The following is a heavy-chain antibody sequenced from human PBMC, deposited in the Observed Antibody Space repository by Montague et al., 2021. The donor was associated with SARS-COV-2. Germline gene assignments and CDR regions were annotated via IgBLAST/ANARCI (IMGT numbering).Heavy chain of an antibody. CDR2: IYYSGST. J-gene: IGHJ6*02. CDR3: ARDQGYNWNYYYYYGMDA. V-gene: IGHV4-39*07. CDR1: VGSISSSSYY. Sequence: SETLSLTCTVSVGSISSSSYYWGWIRQSPVKWLEWIVSIYYSGSTYYNPSLKSRVTISVDTSKNQFSLKLSSATAADTAVYYCARDQGYNWNYYYYYGMDAWGQGTTVTVSS. D-gene: IGHD1-20*01.